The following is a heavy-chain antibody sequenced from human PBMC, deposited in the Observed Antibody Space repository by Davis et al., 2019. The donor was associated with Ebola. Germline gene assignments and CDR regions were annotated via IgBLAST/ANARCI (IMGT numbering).Heavy chain of an antibody. D-gene: IGHD2-2*01. Sequence: GESLKISCAASGFTFSSYWMSWVRQAPGRGLECVANIRYDGNDNYYVDSVKGRFTISRDNAKNSLYLQMNSLRAENTAVYYCARGSYQLVFSYRGQGTLVTVSS. CDR3: ARGSYQLVFSY. J-gene: IGHJ4*02. V-gene: IGHV3-7*01. CDR1: GFTFSSYW. CDR2: IRYDGNDN.